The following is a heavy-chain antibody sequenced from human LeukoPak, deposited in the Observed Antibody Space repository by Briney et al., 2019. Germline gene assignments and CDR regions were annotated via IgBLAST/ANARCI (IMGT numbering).Heavy chain of an antibody. Sequence: PSETLSLTCTVSGGSVSSYYWSWIRQPAGKGLEWIGRIYTSGSTNYNPSLKSRVTMSVDTSKNQFSLKLSSVTAADTAVYYCASTIFGVANNYYGMDVWGQGTTVTVSS. CDR3: ASTIFGVANNYYGMDV. CDR2: IYTSGST. V-gene: IGHV4-4*07. J-gene: IGHJ6*02. D-gene: IGHD3-3*01. CDR1: GGSVSSYY.